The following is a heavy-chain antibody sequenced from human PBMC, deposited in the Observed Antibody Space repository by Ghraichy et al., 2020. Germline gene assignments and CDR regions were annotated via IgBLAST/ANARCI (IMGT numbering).Heavy chain of an antibody. Sequence: GGSLRLSCAASGFTFSSYGMHWVRQAPGKGLEWVAVIWYDGSNKYYADSVKGRFTISRDNSKNTLYLQMNSLRAEDTAVYYCARGQDYYGGSHFDYWGQGTLVTVSS. D-gene: IGHD4-23*01. V-gene: IGHV3-33*01. CDR3: ARGQDYYGGSHFDY. CDR2: IWYDGSNK. CDR1: GFTFSSYG. J-gene: IGHJ4*02.